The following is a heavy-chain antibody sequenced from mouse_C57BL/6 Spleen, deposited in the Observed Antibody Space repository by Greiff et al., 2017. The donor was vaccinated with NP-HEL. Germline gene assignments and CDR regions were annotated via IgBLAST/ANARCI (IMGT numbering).Heavy chain of an antibody. Sequence: QVQLQQSGAELARPGASVKLSCKASGYTFTSYGISWVKQRTGQGLEWIGEIYPRSGNTYYNEKFKGKATLTADKSSSTAYMELRSLTSEDSAVYFCAGPYGSSHWYFDVWGTGTTVTVSS. CDR1: GYTFTSYG. D-gene: IGHD1-1*01. CDR3: AGPYGSSHWYFDV. J-gene: IGHJ1*03. V-gene: IGHV1-81*01. CDR2: IYPRSGNT.